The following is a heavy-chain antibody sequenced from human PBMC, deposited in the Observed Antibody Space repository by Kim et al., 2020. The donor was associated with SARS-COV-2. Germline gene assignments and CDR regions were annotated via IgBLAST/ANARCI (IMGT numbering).Heavy chain of an antibody. V-gene: IGHV1-2*02. D-gene: IGHD6-13*01. CDR2: INPNSGGT. J-gene: IGHJ4*02. Sequence: ASVKVSCKASGYTFTGYYMHWVRQAPGQGLEWMGWINPNSGGTNYAQKFQGRVTMTRDTSISTAYMELSRLRSDDTAVYYCARGVGTFVAAAGNDYWGQGTLVTVSS. CDR3: ARGVGTFVAAAGNDY. CDR1: GYTFTGYY.